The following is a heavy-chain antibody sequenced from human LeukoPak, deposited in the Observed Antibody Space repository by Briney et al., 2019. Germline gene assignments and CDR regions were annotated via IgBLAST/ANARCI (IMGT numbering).Heavy chain of an antibody. D-gene: IGHD6-6*01. V-gene: IGHV3-21*01. CDR3: ANIRRDSRSPDS. CDR2: ISSSSSYI. J-gene: IGHJ4*02. Sequence: GSLRLSCAASGFTFSSYSMNWVRQAPGKGLEWVSSISSSSSYIYYADSVKGRFTISRDNAKNSLYLQMNSLRAEDTAVYYCANIRRDSRSPDSWGQGTQVTVSS. CDR1: GFTFSSYS.